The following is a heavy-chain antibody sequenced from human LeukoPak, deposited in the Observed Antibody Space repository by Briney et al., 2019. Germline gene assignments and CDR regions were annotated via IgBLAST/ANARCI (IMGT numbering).Heavy chain of an antibody. Sequence: GGSLRLSCAASGFAFSSYAMTWVRQAPGKGLEWVSAITGNGANTFYADSVKGRFTISRDNSKNTMYLQMNSLRAEDTALYYCARDRSGSYPNWFDPWGQGTLVTVSS. CDR1: GFAFSSYA. CDR2: ITGNGANT. CDR3: ARDRSGSYPNWFDP. J-gene: IGHJ5*02. D-gene: IGHD3-10*01. V-gene: IGHV3-23*01.